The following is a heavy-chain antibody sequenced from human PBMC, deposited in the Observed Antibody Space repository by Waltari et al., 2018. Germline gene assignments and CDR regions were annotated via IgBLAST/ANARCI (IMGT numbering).Heavy chain of an antibody. D-gene: IGHD2-15*01. CDR2: ISSSSSTI. J-gene: IGHJ4*02. Sequence: SCAASGFTFSSYSMNWVRQSPGKGLEWVSYISSSSSTIYYADSVKGRFTISRDNAKNSLYLQMNSLRAEDTAVYYCARASYCSGGSCYPFDYWGQGTLVTVSS. V-gene: IGHV3-48*01. CDR3: ARASYCSGGSCYPFDY. CDR1: GFTFSSYS.